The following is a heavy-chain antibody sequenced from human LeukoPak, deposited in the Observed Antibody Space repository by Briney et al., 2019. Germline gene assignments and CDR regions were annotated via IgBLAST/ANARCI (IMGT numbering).Heavy chain of an antibody. CDR1: GYLFTSYW. CDR2: IYPADSDT. CDR3: ARGRGTGSPIGPRYFDL. Sequence: GESLKISCKGSGYLFTSYWIAWVRQMPGKGLEWMEIIYPADSDTRYSPSFQGQVTISADKSISTAFLRWTSLKASDTAIYYCARGRGTGSPIGPRYFDLWGRGTLVTVSS. J-gene: IGHJ2*01. V-gene: IGHV5-51*01. D-gene: IGHD3-10*01.